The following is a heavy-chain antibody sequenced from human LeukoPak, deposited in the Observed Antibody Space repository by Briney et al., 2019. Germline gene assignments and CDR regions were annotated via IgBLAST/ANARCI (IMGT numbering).Heavy chain of an antibody. Sequence: GESLKISCKGSGYSFTSYWIGWVRQMPGKGLEWIGIIYPGDSDTRYSPSFQGQVTISADESISTAYLQWSSLKASDTAMYYCARGTNYYDSSGYLPDPFDYWGQGTLVTVSS. CDR3: ARGTNYYDSSGYLPDPFDY. D-gene: IGHD3-22*01. J-gene: IGHJ4*02. CDR1: GYSFTSYW. CDR2: IYPGDSDT. V-gene: IGHV5-51*01.